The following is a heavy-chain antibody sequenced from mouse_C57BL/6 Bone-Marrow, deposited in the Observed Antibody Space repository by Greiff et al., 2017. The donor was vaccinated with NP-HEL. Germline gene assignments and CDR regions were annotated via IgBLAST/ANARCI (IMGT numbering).Heavy chain of an antibody. CDR3: ASPYDYDVAWFAY. CDR1: GFTFSSYG. V-gene: IGHV5-6*01. Sequence: EVKLMESVGDLVKPGGSLKLSCAASGFTFSSYGMPCVRHTPDKRLSCVVTIRSGGSYTYYPDSVKGRFTISRDNAKNTLYLQMSSLKSEDTAMYYCASPYDYDVAWFAYWGQGTLVTVSA. CDR2: IRSGGSYT. J-gene: IGHJ3*01. D-gene: IGHD2-4*01.